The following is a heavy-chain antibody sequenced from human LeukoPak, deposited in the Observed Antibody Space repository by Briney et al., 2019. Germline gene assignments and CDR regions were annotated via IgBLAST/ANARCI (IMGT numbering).Heavy chain of an antibody. Sequence: SVKVSCKASGGTFSSYAISWVRQAPGQGLEWMGGISPIFGTANYAQKFQGKVTISTDESTSTAYMELNSLRSEDTAMYYCASGAYSSHFGLRFDCWGQGTLVTVSS. V-gene: IGHV1-69*05. D-gene: IGHD6-13*01. CDR3: ASGAYSSHFGLRFDC. CDR2: ISPIFGTA. J-gene: IGHJ4*02. CDR1: GGTFSSYA.